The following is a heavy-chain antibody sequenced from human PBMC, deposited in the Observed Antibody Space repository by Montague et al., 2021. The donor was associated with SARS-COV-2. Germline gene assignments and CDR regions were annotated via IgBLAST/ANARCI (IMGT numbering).Heavy chain of an antibody. J-gene: IGHJ3*02. V-gene: IGHV4-4*02. CDR2: IHHSGST. CDR1: GGSITSTNW. Sequence: SETLSLTCAVSGGSITSTNWWSWVRQPPGKGLKWIGEIHHSGSTNSSPSLKSRVTMSIDKSSNQFSLNLNSVTAADTAVYYCARGDYGDYRDAFDIWGQGTVVTVSS. D-gene: IGHD4-17*01. CDR3: ARGDYGDYRDAFDI.